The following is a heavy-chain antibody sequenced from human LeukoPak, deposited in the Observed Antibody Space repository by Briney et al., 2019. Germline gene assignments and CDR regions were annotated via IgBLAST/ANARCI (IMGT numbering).Heavy chain of an antibody. Sequence: GGSLRLSCAASGFTFSSFAMSWVRQAPGKGLEWVSSIGGTGTVTYYGDSVKGRFTISRDNSKKMVHLEMSGLRADDTAVYYCAKDLYGDGGYCFEYWGQGTLVTVSS. D-gene: IGHD2-21*01. V-gene: IGHV3-23*01. CDR2: IGGTGTVT. J-gene: IGHJ4*02. CDR1: GFTFSSFA. CDR3: AKDLYGDGGYCFEY.